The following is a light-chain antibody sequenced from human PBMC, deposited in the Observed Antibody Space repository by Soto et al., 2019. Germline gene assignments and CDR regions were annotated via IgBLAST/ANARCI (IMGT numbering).Light chain of an antibody. CDR2: GAS. Sequence: EIVMTQSPATLSVSPGERATLSCRASQSVRSSHLAWYQQRPGQAPRLLIYGASSRATGIPDRFSGSGSGTEFTLTASSLQPEDFAVYYCQQYNNWPFTFGPGTKVDIK. V-gene: IGKV3D-15*01. J-gene: IGKJ3*01. CDR3: QQYNNWPFT. CDR1: QSVRSSH.